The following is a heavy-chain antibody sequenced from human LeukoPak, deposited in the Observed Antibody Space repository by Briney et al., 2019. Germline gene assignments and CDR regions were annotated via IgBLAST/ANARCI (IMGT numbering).Heavy chain of an antibody. CDR1: GGTFSSYA. CDR2: IIPILGIA. D-gene: IGHD1-1*01. V-gene: IGHV1-69*04. CDR3: AIFGGTTSYYFDY. Sequence: SVKVSCKASGGTFSSYAINWVRQAPGQGLEWMGRIIPILGIANYAQKFQGRVTITADKSTSTAYMELSSLRSEDTAVYYCAIFGGTTSYYFDYWGQGTMVTVSS. J-gene: IGHJ4*02.